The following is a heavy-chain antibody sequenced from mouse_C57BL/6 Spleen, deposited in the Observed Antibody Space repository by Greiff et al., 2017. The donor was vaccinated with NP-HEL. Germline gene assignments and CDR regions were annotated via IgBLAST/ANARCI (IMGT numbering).Heavy chain of an antibody. J-gene: IGHJ2*01. CDR2: IDPANGYT. D-gene: IGHD1-1*01. V-gene: IGHV14-3*01. CDR3: APYYYGSSYGYFDY. CDR1: GFNIKNTY. Sequence: VQLQQSVAELVRPGASVKLSCTASGFNIKNTYMHWVKQRPEQGLEWIGRIDPANGYTKYAPKFQGKATIAADTSSNTAHLQLSSLTSEDTAIYYCAPYYYGSSYGYFDYWGQGTTLTVSS.